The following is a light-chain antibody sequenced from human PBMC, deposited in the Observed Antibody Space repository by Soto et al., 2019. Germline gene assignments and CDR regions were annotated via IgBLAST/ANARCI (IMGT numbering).Light chain of an antibody. J-gene: IGKJ1*01. CDR3: LCYIIYPWT. Sequence: DLQMTQSPSTLSASVGDRVTITCRASQSCRNSLAWYQQKAGKAPTLLIYDASTLQSGVPSRFSGSGSGTEFSPTISSLRPKDFATYYCLCYIIYPWTFGQGTKVKIK. CDR2: DAS. CDR1: QSCRNS. V-gene: IGKV1-5*01.